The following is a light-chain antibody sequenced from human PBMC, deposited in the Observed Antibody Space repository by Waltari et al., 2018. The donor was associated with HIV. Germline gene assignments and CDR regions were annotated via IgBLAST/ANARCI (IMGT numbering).Light chain of an antibody. Sequence: EIVLTQSPGTLSLSPGARATLSCRASQSVSSSYLGWYQQKPGQAPRLLIYGTSIRAGGIPDRFSGSGSGTDFTLTISRLEPGDFAVYYCQLYGSSPLFTFGPGTKVDI. J-gene: IGKJ3*01. CDR3: QLYGSSPLFT. CDR1: QSVSSSY. V-gene: IGKV3-20*01. CDR2: GTS.